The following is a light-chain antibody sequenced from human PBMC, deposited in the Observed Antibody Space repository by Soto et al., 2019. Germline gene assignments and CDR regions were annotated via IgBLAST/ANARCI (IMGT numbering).Light chain of an antibody. CDR3: SSYAGSIL. CDR2: EVS. Sequence: QSALTQPPSASGSPGQSVTISCTGTSSDVGGYNYVSWYQQHPGKAPKLMIYEVSKRPSGVPDRFSGSKSGNTASLTVSGLQAEDEADYYCSSYAGSILFGTGTKLTGL. J-gene: IGLJ1*01. V-gene: IGLV2-8*01. CDR1: SSDVGGYNY.